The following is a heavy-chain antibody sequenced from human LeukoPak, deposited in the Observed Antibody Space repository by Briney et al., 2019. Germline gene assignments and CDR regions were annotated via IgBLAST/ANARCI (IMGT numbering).Heavy chain of an antibody. V-gene: IGHV4-61*01. D-gene: IGHD3-10*01. CDR3: ASGKRGPTYYMDV. CDR2: IYYSGST. Sequence: SETLSLTCTVSGGSISSSSYYWSWIRQPPGKGLEWIGYIYYSGSTNYNPSLKSRVTISVDTSKNQFSLKLSSVTAADTAVYYCASGKRGPTYYMDVWGKGTTVTVSS. CDR1: GGSISSSSYY. J-gene: IGHJ6*03.